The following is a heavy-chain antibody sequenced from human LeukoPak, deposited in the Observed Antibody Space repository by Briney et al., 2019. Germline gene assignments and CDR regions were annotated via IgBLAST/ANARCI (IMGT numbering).Heavy chain of an antibody. CDR1: GGSISSGGYY. Sequence: TLSLTCTVSGGSISSGGYYWRWIRQHPGKGLEWIGYIYYSGSTYYNPSLKSRVTISVDTSKNQFSLKLSSVTAADTAVYYCAREVVLVAAYYFDYWGQGTLVTVSS. CDR3: AREVVLVAAYYFDY. J-gene: IGHJ4*02. CDR2: IYYSGST. D-gene: IGHD2-15*01. V-gene: IGHV4-31*03.